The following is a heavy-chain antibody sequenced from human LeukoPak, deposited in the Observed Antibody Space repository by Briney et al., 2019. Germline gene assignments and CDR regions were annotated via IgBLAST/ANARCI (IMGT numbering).Heavy chain of an antibody. D-gene: IGHD6-13*01. CDR2: IKQDGSEK. CDR3: AREAAGRGGYYYYYMDV. V-gene: IGHV3-7*01. Sequence: PGGSLRLSCAASGFTFSSYWMSWVRQAPGKGLEWVANIKQDGSEKYYVDSVKGRFTISRDNAKNSLYLQMNSLRAEDTAVYYCAREAAGRGGYYYYYMDVWGKGTTVTVSS. J-gene: IGHJ6*03. CDR1: GFTFSSYW.